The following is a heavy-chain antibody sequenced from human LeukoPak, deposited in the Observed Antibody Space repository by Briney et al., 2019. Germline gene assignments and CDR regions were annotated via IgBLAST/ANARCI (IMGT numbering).Heavy chain of an antibody. D-gene: IGHD3-3*01. CDR3: ASNTRVGYYSRYYDFWSGINWFDP. V-gene: IGHV1-69*05. CDR1: GGTFSSYA. Sequence: ASVKLSCKASGGTFSSYAISWVRQAPGQGLEWMGGIIPIFGTATSAQNFQGRVTITTDESTSTAYMEQRSLRSEDTAVYYWASNTRVGYYSRYYDFWSGINWFDPWGQGTLVTVSS. J-gene: IGHJ5*02. CDR2: IIPIFGTA.